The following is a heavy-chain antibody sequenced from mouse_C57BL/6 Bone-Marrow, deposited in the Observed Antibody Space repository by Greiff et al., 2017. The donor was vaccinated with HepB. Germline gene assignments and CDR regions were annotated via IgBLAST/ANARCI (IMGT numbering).Heavy chain of an antibody. D-gene: IGHD3-2*02. V-gene: IGHV1-55*01. CDR3: ARDSSGYVFAY. CDR2: IYPGSGST. Sequence: QVQLQQPGAELVKPGASVKMSCKASGYTFTSYWITWVKQRPGQGLEWIGDIYPGSGSTNYNEKFKSKATLTVETSSSTAYMQLSSLTSEDSAVYYCARDSSGYVFAYWGQGTLVTVSA. CDR1: GYTFTSYW. J-gene: IGHJ3*01.